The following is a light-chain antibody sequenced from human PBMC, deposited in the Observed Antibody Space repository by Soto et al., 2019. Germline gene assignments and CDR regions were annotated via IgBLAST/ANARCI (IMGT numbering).Light chain of an antibody. J-gene: IGKJ3*01. CDR1: QSISSY. CDR3: QRSYSTPQVT. Sequence: DIQMTQSPSSLSASVGDRVTITCRASQSISSYLNWYQQKPGKAPKLLIYAASSLQSGVPSRFSGSGYGTDFTLTISSLQPEDFATYYCQRSYSTPQVTFGPGTKVDIK. CDR2: AAS. V-gene: IGKV1-39*01.